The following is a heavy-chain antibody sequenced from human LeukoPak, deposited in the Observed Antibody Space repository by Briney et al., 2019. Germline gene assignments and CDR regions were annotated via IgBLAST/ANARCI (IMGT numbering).Heavy chain of an antibody. V-gene: IGHV3-7*01. J-gene: IGHJ3*02. CDR2: IKQDGSEK. CDR3: ARDAKGAFDI. CDR1: GFTFSSYW. Sequence: GGSLRLSCAASGFTFSSYWTSWVRQAPGKGLEWVANIKQDGSEKYYVDSVKGRFTISRDNAKNSLYLQMNSLRAEDTAVYYCARDAKGAFDIWGQGTMVTVSS.